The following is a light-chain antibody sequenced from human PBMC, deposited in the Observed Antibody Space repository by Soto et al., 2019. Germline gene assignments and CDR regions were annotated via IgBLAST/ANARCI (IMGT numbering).Light chain of an antibody. Sequence: DIVMTQSPDSLAVSLGERATINCKSSQSVLYSSNNKNYLAWYQQKPGQPPKLLIYWSSTRESGVPDRFSGSGSGTAFTLTISSLQAEDVAVYYCQQYYSTSGYTFGQGTKLEIK. CDR1: QSVLYSSNNKNY. V-gene: IGKV4-1*01. CDR2: WSS. CDR3: QQYYSTSGYT. J-gene: IGKJ2*01.